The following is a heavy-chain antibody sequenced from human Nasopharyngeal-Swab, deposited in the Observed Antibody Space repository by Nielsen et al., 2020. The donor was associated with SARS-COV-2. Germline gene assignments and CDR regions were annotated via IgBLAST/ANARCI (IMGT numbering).Heavy chain of an antibody. CDR1: GFTFSNYA. CDR2: ISDSGGST. D-gene: IGHD5-18*01. J-gene: IGHJ4*02. CDR3: AKETPQSWLPDY. V-gene: IGHV3-23*01. Sequence: GESLKISCAASGFTFSNYAMSWVRQAPGKGLEWVSSISDSGGSTSYSDSVRGRFTISRVNSKNTLYLQMNSLRAEDTAVYYCAKETPQSWLPDYWGQGTLVTVSS.